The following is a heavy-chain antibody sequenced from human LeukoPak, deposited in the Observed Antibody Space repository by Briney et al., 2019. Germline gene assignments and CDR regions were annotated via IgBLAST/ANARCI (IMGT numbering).Heavy chain of an antibody. V-gene: IGHV3-30*02. CDR2: IRFDGSYK. CDR3: AKDHRVCSGDTCYFSYYYYMDV. CDR1: GVTFSNYG. Sequence: QPGGSLRLSCAASGVTFSNYGMHWVRQAPGKGLEWVAFIRFDGSYKYYADSVKGRFTISRDNSKNTLYLQMNSLRPEDTAAHYCAKDHRVCSGDTCYFSYYYYMDVWGKGTTVTVSS. J-gene: IGHJ6*03. D-gene: IGHD2-15*01.